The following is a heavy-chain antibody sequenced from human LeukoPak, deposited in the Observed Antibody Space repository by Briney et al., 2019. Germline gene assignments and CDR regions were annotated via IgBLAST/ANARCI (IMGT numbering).Heavy chain of an antibody. CDR2: INSDGSST. J-gene: IGHJ5*02. CDR1: GFTFSSYW. D-gene: IGHD3-10*01. Sequence: QSGGSLRLSCAASGFTFSSYWMHWVCQAPGKGLVWVSRINSDGSSTSYADSVKGRFTISRDNAKNTLYLQMNSLRAEDTAVYYCARVYGSGSYHRQSWGQGTLVTVSS. V-gene: IGHV3-74*01. CDR3: ARVYGSGSYHRQS.